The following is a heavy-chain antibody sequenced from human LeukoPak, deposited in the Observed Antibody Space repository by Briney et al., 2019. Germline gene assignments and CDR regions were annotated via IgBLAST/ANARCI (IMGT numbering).Heavy chain of an antibody. CDR2: INHSGST. CDR1: GGSFSGYY. CDR3: ARGRRYCSSTSCYTAYYYYYMDV. D-gene: IGHD2-2*02. Sequence: SEPLSLTCALYGGSFSGYYWSWIRQPPGKGLEWIGEINHSGSTNYNPSLKSRVTISVDTSKNQFSLKLSSVTAADTAVYYCARGRRYCSSTSCYTAYYYYYMDVWGKGTTVTVSS. V-gene: IGHV4-34*01. J-gene: IGHJ6*03.